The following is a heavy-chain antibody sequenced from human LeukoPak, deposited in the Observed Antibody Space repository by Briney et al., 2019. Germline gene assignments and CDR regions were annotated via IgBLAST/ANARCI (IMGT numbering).Heavy chain of an antibody. J-gene: IGHJ6*03. V-gene: IGHV3-7*01. CDR1: GFTFSSYL. D-gene: IGHD5-18*01. CDR3: ARIGYSYGPLGYYYYMDV. Sequence: GGSLRLSCAASGFTFSSYLMSWVRQAPGKGLEWVANINQDGSEKYYVDSVKGRFTISRDNAKNSLYLQMNSLRAEDTAVYYCARIGYSYGPLGYYYYMDVWGKGTTVTVSS. CDR2: INQDGSEK.